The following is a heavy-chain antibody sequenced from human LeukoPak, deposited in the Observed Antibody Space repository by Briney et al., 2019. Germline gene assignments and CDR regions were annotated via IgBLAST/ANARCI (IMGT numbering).Heavy chain of an antibody. CDR3: ARGSYYYGSGSYGGYYYYGMDV. J-gene: IGHJ6*02. CDR1: GITLSNYG. Sequence: GGSLRLSCAVSGITLSNYGMSWVRQAPGKGLEWVAGISDSGGRTNYADSVKGRFTISRDNSKNTLYLQMNSLRAEDTAVYYCARGSYYYGSGSYGGYYYYGMDVWGQGTTVTVSS. V-gene: IGHV3-23*01. D-gene: IGHD3-10*01. CDR2: ISDSGGRT.